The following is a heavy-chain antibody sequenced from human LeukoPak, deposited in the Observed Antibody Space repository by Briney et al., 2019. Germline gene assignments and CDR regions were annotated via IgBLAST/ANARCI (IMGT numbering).Heavy chain of an antibody. D-gene: IGHD7-27*01. Sequence: SETLSLTCAVYGGSFSGYYWSWIRQPPGKGLEWIGEINHSGSTNYNPSLKSRVTISVDTSKNQFSLKLSSVTAADTAVYYCARTAGENQLNYWGQGTLVTVSS. CDR3: ARTAGENQLNY. CDR2: INHSGST. V-gene: IGHV4-34*01. J-gene: IGHJ4*02. CDR1: GGSFSGYY.